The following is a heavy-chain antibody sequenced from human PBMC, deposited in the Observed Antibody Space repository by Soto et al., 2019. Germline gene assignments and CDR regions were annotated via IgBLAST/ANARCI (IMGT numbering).Heavy chain of an antibody. Sequence: PGGSLRLSCAASGFTFSSYGMHWVRQAPGKGLEWVAVISYDGSNKYYADSVKGRFTISRDNSKNTLYLQMNSLRAEDTAVYYCAFTSAAGDLSYYYYGMDVWGQGTTVTVSS. J-gene: IGHJ6*02. D-gene: IGHD6-13*01. CDR1: GFTFSSYG. CDR3: AFTSAAGDLSYYYYGMDV. CDR2: ISYDGSNK. V-gene: IGHV3-30*03.